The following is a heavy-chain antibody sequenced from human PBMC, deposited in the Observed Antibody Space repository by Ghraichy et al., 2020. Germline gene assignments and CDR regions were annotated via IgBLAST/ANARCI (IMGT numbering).Heavy chain of an antibody. Sequence: ESLNISCKGSGYGFTNYWIGWVRQMPGKGLEWMGIIYPGDSDTRYSPSFQGQVTISADKSISTAYLQWSSLKASDTAIYYCARQGDSSSPWTYWGQGTLVTVSS. J-gene: IGHJ4*02. CDR2: IYPGDSDT. D-gene: IGHD6-6*01. CDR3: ARQGDSSSPWTY. V-gene: IGHV5-51*01. CDR1: GYGFTNYW.